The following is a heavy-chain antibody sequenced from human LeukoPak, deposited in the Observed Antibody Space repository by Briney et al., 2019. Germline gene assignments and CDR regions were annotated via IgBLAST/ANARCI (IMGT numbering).Heavy chain of an antibody. CDR1: GGSISSGGYY. V-gene: IGHV4-31*03. CDR2: IYYSGST. J-gene: IGHJ4*02. D-gene: IGHD3-22*01. CDR3: ARVRGPRDYYDSSGYYHLPLYFDY. Sequence: SETLSLTCTVSGGSISSGGYYWSWIRQHPGKGLEWIGYIYYSGSTYYNPSLKSRVTISVDTSKNQFSLKLSPVTAADTAVYYCARVRGPRDYYDSSGYYHLPLYFDYWGQGTLVTISS.